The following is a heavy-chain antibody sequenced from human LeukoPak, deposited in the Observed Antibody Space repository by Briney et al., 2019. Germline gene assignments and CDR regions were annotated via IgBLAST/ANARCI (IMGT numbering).Heavy chain of an antibody. D-gene: IGHD3-10*01. J-gene: IGHJ4*02. V-gene: IGHV5-51*01. CDR2: VYPGDSDT. CDR1: GYRFTSYW. Sequence: GESLKISCKGSGYRFTSYWIGWVRQMPGKGLEWMGIVYPGDSDTRYSPSFQGQVTISADKSISTAYLQWSSLKASDTAMYYCARLDYYGSGSGPLDYWGQGTLVTVSS. CDR3: ARLDYYGSGSGPLDY.